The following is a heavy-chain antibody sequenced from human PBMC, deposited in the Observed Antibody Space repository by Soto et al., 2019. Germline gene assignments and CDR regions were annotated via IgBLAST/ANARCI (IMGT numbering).Heavy chain of an antibody. CDR3: AREESGEGGSRNYGMDV. Sequence: ASVKVSCKASGYTFTRYYMHWVRQAPGQGLEWMGIINPSGGSTSYAQKFQGRVTMTRDTSTSTVYMELSSLRSEDTAVYYCAREESGEGGSRNYGMDVWGQGTTVTVSS. D-gene: IGHD3-16*01. CDR1: GYTFTRYY. CDR2: INPSGGST. V-gene: IGHV1-46*01. J-gene: IGHJ6*02.